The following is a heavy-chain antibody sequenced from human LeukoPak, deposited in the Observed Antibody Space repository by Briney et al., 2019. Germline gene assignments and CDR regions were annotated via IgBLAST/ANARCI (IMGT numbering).Heavy chain of an antibody. CDR2: IQTDGNDK. Sequence: GGSLRLSCAASGFTFSSYAMSWVRQAPDKGLEWVTFIQTDGNDKYYADSVKGRFTISRDNSKNTVFLQVNNVRAEDTAVYFCAREDGPTYVGRFVHWGQGTLVTVSS. CDR1: GFTFSSYA. V-gene: IGHV3-30*02. CDR3: AREDGPTYVGRFVH. J-gene: IGHJ5*02. D-gene: IGHD1-26*01.